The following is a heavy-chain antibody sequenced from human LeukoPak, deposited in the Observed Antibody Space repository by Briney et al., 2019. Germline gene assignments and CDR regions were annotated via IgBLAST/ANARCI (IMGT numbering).Heavy chain of an antibody. CDR1: GYTFTSYG. J-gene: IGHJ4*02. D-gene: IGHD3-10*01. CDR2: ISAYNGKT. Sequence: ASVKVSCKASGYTFTSYGISWVRQAPGQGLEWMGWISAYNGKTHFAQKFQGRVTMTTDASTSTAYMKLSSLTSDDTAVYYCARYFGSGTSDYWGQGTLVTVSS. CDR3: ARYFGSGTSDY. V-gene: IGHV1-18*01.